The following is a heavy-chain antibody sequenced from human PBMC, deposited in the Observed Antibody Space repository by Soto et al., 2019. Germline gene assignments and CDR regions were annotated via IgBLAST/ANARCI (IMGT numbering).Heavy chain of an antibody. Sequence: GGSLRLSCAASGFTFDDYAMHWVRQAPGKGLEWVSGISWNSGSIGYADSVKGRFTISRDNAKNSLYLQMNSLRAEDTALYYCAKGSTKYQLLWYGLFDYWGQGTLVTVSS. CDR1: GFTFDDYA. CDR3: AKGSTKYQLLWYGLFDY. J-gene: IGHJ4*02. CDR2: ISWNSGSI. V-gene: IGHV3-9*01. D-gene: IGHD2-2*01.